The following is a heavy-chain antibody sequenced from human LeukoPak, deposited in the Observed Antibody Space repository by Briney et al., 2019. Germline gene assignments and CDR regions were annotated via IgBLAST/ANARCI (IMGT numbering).Heavy chain of an antibody. CDR1: GFPFRSYG. V-gene: IGHV3-33*01. Sequence: GRSLRLSCAASGFPFRSYGMHWVRQAPGKGLEWVARLVYDERNDYANSVKGRFTISRDNSKNMLYLQMDNLRVDDTAMYYCAREYDSSGYLDYWGQGTLVTVSS. CDR3: AREYDSSGYLDY. CDR2: LVYDERN. J-gene: IGHJ4*02. D-gene: IGHD3-22*01.